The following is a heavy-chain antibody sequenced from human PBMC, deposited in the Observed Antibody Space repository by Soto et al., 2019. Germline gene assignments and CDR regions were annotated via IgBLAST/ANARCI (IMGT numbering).Heavy chain of an antibody. D-gene: IGHD4-17*01. Sequence: GGSLRLSCAASGFTFINYAMHWVRQAPGKGLEWVAVISYDGSNKYYADSVKGRFTISRDNSKNTMYLQMNSLSAEDTAVYHCARDQVKGTMTILWGQGTLVTVSS. CDR2: ISYDGSNK. J-gene: IGHJ4*02. V-gene: IGHV3-30-3*01. CDR3: ARDQVKGTMTIL. CDR1: GFTFINYA.